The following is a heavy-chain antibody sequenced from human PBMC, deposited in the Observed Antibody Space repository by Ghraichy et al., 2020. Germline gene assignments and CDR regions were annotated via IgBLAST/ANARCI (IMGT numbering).Heavy chain of an antibody. CDR2: INHSGST. Sequence: SETLSLTCTVSGRSISSGDYYWSWIRQPPGKGLEWIGEINHSGSTNYNPSLKSRVTISVDTSKNQFSLKLSAVTAADTAVYYCAFHSTSPGYCSGGSCPHYFDSWGQGTLVTVSS. CDR1: GRSISSGDYY. CDR3: AFHSTSPGYCSGGSCPHYFDS. D-gene: IGHD2-15*01. V-gene: IGHV4-39*07. J-gene: IGHJ4*02.